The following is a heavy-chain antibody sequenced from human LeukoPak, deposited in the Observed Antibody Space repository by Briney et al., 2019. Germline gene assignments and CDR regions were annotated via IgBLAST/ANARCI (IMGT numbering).Heavy chain of an antibody. D-gene: IGHD3-9*01. CDR3: AREYILTRYYGDY. CDR1: GYSVNAYN. J-gene: IGHJ4*02. CDR2: INHKSGAA. Sequence: GASVKVSCKTSGYSVNAYNMHWVRQAPGQGLERMGWINHKSGAANYAQKFQGRVTMTWDTSISTAYMELRRLSSDDTAVYYCAREYILTRYYGDYWGQGTLVTVSS. V-gene: IGHV1-2*02.